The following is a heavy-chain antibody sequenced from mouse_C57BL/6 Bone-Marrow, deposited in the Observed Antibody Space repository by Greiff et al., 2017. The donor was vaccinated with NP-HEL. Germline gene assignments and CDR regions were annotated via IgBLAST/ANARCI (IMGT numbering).Heavy chain of an antibody. Sequence: EVQLVESGGGLVKPGGSPKLSCAASGFTFSSYAMSWVRQTPEKRLEWVATISDGGSYTYYPDNVKGRFTISRDNAKNNRYLQMSHLKSEDTAMYYCARDYSLAYWGQGTLVTVSA. CDR1: GFTFSSYA. V-gene: IGHV5-4*01. CDR3: ARDYSLAY. J-gene: IGHJ3*01. D-gene: IGHD2-1*01. CDR2: ISDGGSYT.